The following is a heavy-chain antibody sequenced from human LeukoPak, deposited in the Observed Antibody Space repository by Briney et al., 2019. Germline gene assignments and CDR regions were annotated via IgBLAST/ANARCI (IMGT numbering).Heavy chain of an antibody. Sequence: ASVKVSCKASGYTFTSHGIIWVRQAPGQGLEWMGWISVYNGNTNYAQKLQGRVTMTTDTSTSTAYMELRSLRSDDTAVYYCARDLGTVTTLALWGQGTMVTVSS. V-gene: IGHV1-18*01. CDR1: GYTFTSHG. CDR2: ISVYNGNT. CDR3: ARDLGTVTTLAL. D-gene: IGHD4-17*01. J-gene: IGHJ3*01.